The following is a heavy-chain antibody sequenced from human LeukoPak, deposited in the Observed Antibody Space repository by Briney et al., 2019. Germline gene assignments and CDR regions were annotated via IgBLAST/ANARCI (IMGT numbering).Heavy chain of an antibody. V-gene: IGHV4-59*11. CDR1: GGSISSHY. J-gene: IGHJ4*02. Sequence: SETLSLTCSVFGGSISSHYWSWIRQPPGKGPEWIGYIYHSGTTNYNPSLNSRVTISVDMSKNQFSLKLRSVTAADTAVYYCAREGYSSGWNDYWGQGTLVTVSS. CDR3: AREGYSSGWNDY. D-gene: IGHD6-19*01. CDR2: IYHSGTT.